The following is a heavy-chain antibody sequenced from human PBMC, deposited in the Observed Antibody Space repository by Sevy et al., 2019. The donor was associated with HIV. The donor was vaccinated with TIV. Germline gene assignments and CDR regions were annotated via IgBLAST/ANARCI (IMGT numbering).Heavy chain of an antibody. CDR1: GFTFSSYA. D-gene: IGHD1-20*01. CDR3: ARGPFNWNDRDYYYYYGMDV. V-gene: IGHV3-30-3*01. Sequence: GGSLRLSCAASGFTFSSYAMHWVRQAPGKGLEWVAVISYDGSNKYYADSVKGRFSISRDNSKNTLYLQMNSLRAEDTAVYYCARGPFNWNDRDYYYYYGMDVWGQGTTVTVSS. CDR2: ISYDGSNK. J-gene: IGHJ6*02.